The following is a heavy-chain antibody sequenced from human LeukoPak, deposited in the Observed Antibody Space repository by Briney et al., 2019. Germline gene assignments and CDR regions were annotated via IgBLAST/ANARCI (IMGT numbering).Heavy chain of an antibody. V-gene: IGHV4-61*01. J-gene: IGHJ6*02. Sequence: EASETLSLTCTVSGGSVSSGSYYWSWIRQPPGKGLEWIGYIYYSGSTNYNPSLKSRVTISVDTSKNQFSLKLSSVTAADTAVYYCARDRGCSSTSCYPPAYYYYGMDVWGQGTTVTVSS. CDR2: IYYSGST. CDR3: ARDRGCSSTSCYPPAYYYYGMDV. D-gene: IGHD2-2*01. CDR1: GGSVSSGSYY.